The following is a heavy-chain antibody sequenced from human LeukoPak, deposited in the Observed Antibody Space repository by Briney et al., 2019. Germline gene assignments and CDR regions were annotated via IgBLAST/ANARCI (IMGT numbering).Heavy chain of an antibody. CDR2: IIPIFGTA. J-gene: IGHJ6*02. CDR1: GGTFSSYA. V-gene: IGHV1-69*13. D-gene: IGHD3-3*01. CDR3: ASPGITAGYYYYGMDV. Sequence: GASVKVSCKASGGTFSSYAISWVRQAPGQGLEWMGGIIPIFGTANYAQKFQGRVTITADESTSTAYMELSSLRSEDTAVYYCASPGITAGYYYYGMDVWGQGTTVTVSS.